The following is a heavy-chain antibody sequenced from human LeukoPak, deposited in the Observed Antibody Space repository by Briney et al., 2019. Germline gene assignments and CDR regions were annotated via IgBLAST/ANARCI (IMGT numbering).Heavy chain of an antibody. Sequence: GGSLRLSCAASGFTVSSNYMSWVRQAPGKGLEWISGIYTGGDTYYADSVKDRFTISRDNSKNTLYLQMNSLRAEDTAVYYCTKGLWAGVSAARDWGQGTLVTVSS. J-gene: IGHJ1*01. V-gene: IGHV3-66*01. D-gene: IGHD3-10*01. CDR2: IYTGGDT. CDR1: GFTVSSNY. CDR3: TKGLWAGVSAARD.